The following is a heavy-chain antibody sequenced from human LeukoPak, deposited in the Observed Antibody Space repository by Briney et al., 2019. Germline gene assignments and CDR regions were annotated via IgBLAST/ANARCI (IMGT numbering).Heavy chain of an antibody. J-gene: IGHJ6*02. CDR2: INTNTGNP. CDR1: GYTFTSYA. V-gene: IGHV7-4-1*02. CDR3: ARVSSGGWGPSWYYYYGMDV. Sequence: ASVKVSCKASGYTFTSYAMNWVRQAPGQGLEWMGWINTNTGNPTYAQGFTGRFVFSLDTSVSTAYLQISSLKAEDTAVYYCARVSSGGWGPSWYYYYGMDVWGQGTTVAVSS. D-gene: IGHD6-19*01.